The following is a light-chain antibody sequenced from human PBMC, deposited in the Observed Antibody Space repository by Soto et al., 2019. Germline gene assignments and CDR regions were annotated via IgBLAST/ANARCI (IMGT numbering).Light chain of an antibody. V-gene: IGKV3-11*01. CDR3: QQRSNWPRT. Sequence: VITLFPATLPVSERARATRSCRATQSVGSNLAWYQQKPGQAPRLLISGTSSRAAGISDKFSGSGSGTDFTLTISSLEPEDFAVYYCQQRSNWPRTFGPGTKVDIK. J-gene: IGKJ3*01. CDR2: GTS. CDR1: QSVGSN.